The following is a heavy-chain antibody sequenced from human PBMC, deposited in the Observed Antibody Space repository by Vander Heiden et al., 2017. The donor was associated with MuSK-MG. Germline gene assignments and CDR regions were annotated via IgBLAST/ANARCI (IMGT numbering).Heavy chain of an antibody. D-gene: IGHD5-12*01. CDR2: IYYSGST. Sequence: QAQPQESGPGLVKPSDTLSLTCAVPGYSISSSNWWGWVRQPPGKGLEWIGYIYYSGSTYYNPSLKSRVTMSVDTSKNQFSVKLSSVSAVDTAVYYCARKPDGYKPFDDWGQGTLVTVSS. CDR1: GYSISSSNW. J-gene: IGHJ4*02. V-gene: IGHV4-28*01. CDR3: ARKPDGYKPFDD.